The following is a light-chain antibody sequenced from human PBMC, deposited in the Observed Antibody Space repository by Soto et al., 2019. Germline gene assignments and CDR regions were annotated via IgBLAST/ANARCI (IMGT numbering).Light chain of an antibody. CDR2: HAS. CDR1: QSVGSS. Sequence: IVMTQSPATLSVSPGDRATLSCRASQSVGSSLAWYQQKPGQAPRLLIYHASTRATAVPARFSGSGSGTEFTLTTNGTDADYFAVDYWKHNFTLSPFSFGGGTKLEI. V-gene: IGKV3-15*01. J-gene: IGKJ2*01. CDR3: KHNFTLSPFS.